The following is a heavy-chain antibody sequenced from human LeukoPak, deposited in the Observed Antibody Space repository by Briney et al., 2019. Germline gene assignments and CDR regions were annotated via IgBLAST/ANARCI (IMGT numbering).Heavy chain of an antibody. D-gene: IGHD2-21*02. CDR3: AREPRGGDCKLDY. CDR1: GFTFSSYG. CDR2: ISYDGRYK. V-gene: IGHV3-30*03. J-gene: IGHJ4*02. Sequence: GGSLRLSCAASGFTFSSYGMHWVRQAPGKGLEWVAVISYDGRYKYYADSVKGRFTISRDNSKNTEYLQMNSLRAEDTAVYYCAREPRGGDCKLDYWGQGTLVTVSS.